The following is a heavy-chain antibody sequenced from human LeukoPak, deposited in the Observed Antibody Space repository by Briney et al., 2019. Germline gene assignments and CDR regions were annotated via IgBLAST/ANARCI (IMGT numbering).Heavy chain of an antibody. J-gene: IGHJ4*02. V-gene: IGHV1-69*05. Sequence: VASVKVSCKASGGTFSSYAISWVRQAPGQGLEWMGGIIPIFGTANYAQKFQGRVTITTDESTSTAYMELSSLRSEDTAVYYCARDPPYYDILTGYSNAFDYWGQETLVTVSS. CDR3: ARDPPYYDILTGYSNAFDY. CDR1: GGTFSSYA. CDR2: IIPIFGTA. D-gene: IGHD3-9*01.